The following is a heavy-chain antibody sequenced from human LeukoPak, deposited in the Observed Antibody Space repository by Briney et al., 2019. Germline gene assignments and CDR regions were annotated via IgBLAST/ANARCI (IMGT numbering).Heavy chain of an antibody. CDR1: GFTFSSYA. CDR3: VGHSDY. D-gene: IGHD3-16*01. V-gene: IGHV3-7*01. Sequence: GGSLRLSCAASGFTFSSYAMHWVRQAPGKGLEWVANIKQDGSEKYYVDSVKGRFTISRDNAKNSVYLQMNSLRAEDTAVYYCVGHSDYWGQGTLVTVSS. CDR2: IKQDGSEK. J-gene: IGHJ4*02.